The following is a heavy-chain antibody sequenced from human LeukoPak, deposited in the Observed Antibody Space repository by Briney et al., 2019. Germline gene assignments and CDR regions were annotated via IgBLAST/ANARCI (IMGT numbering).Heavy chain of an antibody. V-gene: IGHV4-59*01. CDR2: IYYSGST. Sequence: PSETLSLTCTVSGGSISSYYWSWIRQPLGKGLEWIGYIYYSGSTNYNPSLKSRVTISVDTSKNQFSLKLSSVTAADTAVYYCARDLVYYGSGSYGPIAGSKYGMDVWGQGTTVTVSS. J-gene: IGHJ6*02. D-gene: IGHD3-10*01. CDR1: GGSISSYY. CDR3: ARDLVYYGSGSYGPIAGSKYGMDV.